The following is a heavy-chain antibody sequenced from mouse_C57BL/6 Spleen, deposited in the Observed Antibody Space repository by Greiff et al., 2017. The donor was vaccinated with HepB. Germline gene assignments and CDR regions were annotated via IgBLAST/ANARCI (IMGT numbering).Heavy chain of an antibody. CDR2: INPSSGYT. CDR3: ARSRITTVVATGYYAMDY. D-gene: IGHD1-1*01. J-gene: IGHJ4*01. Sequence: VQLQPSGAVLALPGASVFLSCKSSFYTFPIFWMHWVFLRPGPSLEWIGYINPSSGYTKYNQKFKDKATLTADKSSSTAYMQLSSLTYEDSAVYYCARSRITTVVATGYYAMDYWGQGTSVTVSS. CDR1: FYTFPIFW. V-gene: IGHV1-7*01.